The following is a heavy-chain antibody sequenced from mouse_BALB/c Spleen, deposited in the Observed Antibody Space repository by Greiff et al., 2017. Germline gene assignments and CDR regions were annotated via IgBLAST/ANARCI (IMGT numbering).Heavy chain of an antibody. V-gene: IGHV1S29*02. D-gene: IGHD1-1*01. J-gene: IGHJ2*01. CDR2: IYPYNGGT. CDR1: GYTFTDYN. Sequence: EVQLQESGPELVKPGASVKISCKASGYTFTDYNMHWVKQSHGKSLEWIGYIYPYNGGTGYNQKFKSKATLTVDKSSSTAYMQLSSLTSEDSAVYYCTRRLTTVVATYYFDYWGQGTTLTVSS. CDR3: TRRLTTVVATYYFDY.